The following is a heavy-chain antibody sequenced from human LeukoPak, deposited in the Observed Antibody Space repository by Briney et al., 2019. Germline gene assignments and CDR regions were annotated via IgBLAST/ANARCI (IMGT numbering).Heavy chain of an antibody. Sequence: GGSLRLSCAASGLTFSSYSMNWVRQAPGKGLEWVSSISSSSSYIYYADSVKGRFTISRDNAKNSLYLQMNSLRAEDTAVYYCARDRDCSGGSCYFDYWGQGTLVTVSS. J-gene: IGHJ4*02. CDR3: ARDRDCSGGSCYFDY. V-gene: IGHV3-21*01. CDR2: ISSSSSYI. CDR1: GLTFSSYS. D-gene: IGHD2-15*01.